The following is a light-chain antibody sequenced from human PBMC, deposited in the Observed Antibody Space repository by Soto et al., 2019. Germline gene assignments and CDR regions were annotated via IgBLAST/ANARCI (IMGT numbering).Light chain of an antibody. V-gene: IGKV2-28*01. CDR3: MQLLHPPLT. J-gene: IGKJ4*01. CDR2: LAS. CDR1: QSLLHSNGYNY. Sequence: DVVMTQSPLSLPVTPGEPASISCRSSQSLLHSNGYNYLAWFLQKAGQSPQLLIYLASSRASGVPDRFSGSGSGTDFTLGISSVEAEDVGIYYCMQLLHPPLTFGGGTKVDIK.